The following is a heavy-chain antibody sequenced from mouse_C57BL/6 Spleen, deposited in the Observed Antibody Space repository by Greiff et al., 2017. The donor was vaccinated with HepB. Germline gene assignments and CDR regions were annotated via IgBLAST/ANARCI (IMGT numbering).Heavy chain of an antibody. CDR3: ARNLYGSSYSSFDY. D-gene: IGHD1-1*01. J-gene: IGHJ2*01. V-gene: IGHV1-80*01. CDR1: GYAFSSYW. Sequence: QVQLKQSGAELVKPGASVKISCKASGYAFSSYWMNWVKQRPGKGLEWIGQIYPGDGDTNYNGKFKGKATLTADKSSSTAYMQLSSLTSEDSAVYFCARNLYGSSYSSFDYWGQGTTLTVSS. CDR2: IYPGDGDT.